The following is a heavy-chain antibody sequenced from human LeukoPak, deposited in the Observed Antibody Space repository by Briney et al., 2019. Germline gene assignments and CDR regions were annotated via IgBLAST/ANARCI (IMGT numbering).Heavy chain of an antibody. D-gene: IGHD3-10*01. CDR3: ARDSGNFHYDMDV. CDR2: FDPEDGET. J-gene: IGHJ6*02. CDR1: GYTLTELS. V-gene: IGHV1-24*01. Sequence: ASVKVSCKVSGYTLTELSMHWVRQAPGKGLEWMGGFDPEDGETIYAQNFQGRLTMTRDTSTSTVYMELSSLRSEDTAVYYCARDSGNFHYDMDVWGQGTTVIVSS.